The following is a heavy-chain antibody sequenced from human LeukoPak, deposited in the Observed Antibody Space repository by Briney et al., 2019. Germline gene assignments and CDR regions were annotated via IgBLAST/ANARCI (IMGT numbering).Heavy chain of an antibody. J-gene: IGHJ4*02. D-gene: IGHD3-10*01. Sequence: GGSLRLSCAASGFTFSNYAMRWVRQAPGKGLEWVSGISGSGDSTYYADSVKGRFTISRDNSKNTAYLQMDSLKTEDTAVYYCTGNYYGSGSYADFDYWGQGTLVTVSS. CDR3: TGNYYGSGSYADFDY. CDR1: GFTFSNYA. CDR2: ISGSGDST. V-gene: IGHV3-23*01.